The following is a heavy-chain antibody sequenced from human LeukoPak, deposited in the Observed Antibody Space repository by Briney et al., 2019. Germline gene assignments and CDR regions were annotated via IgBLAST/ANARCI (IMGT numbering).Heavy chain of an antibody. CDR1: GGSFSGYY. V-gene: IGHV4-34*01. D-gene: IGHD2-2*02. Sequence: SETLSLTCAVYGGSFSGYYWSWIRQPPGKGLEWIGEINHSGRTNYNPSLKSRVTISVDTSKNQFSLKLSSVTAADTAVYYCARGRRRCSSTSCYISSSWFDPWGQGTLVTVSS. J-gene: IGHJ5*02. CDR3: ARGRRRCSSTSCYISSSWFDP. CDR2: INHSGRT.